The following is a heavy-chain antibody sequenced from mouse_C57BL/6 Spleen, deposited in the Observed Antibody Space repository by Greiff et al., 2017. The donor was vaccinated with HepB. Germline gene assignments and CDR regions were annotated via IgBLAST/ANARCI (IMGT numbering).Heavy chain of an antibody. D-gene: IGHD1-1*01. CDR2: IWGDGST. V-gene: IGHV2-3*01. Sequence: VQLQESGPGLVAPSQSLSITCTVSGFSLTSYGVSWVRQPPGKGLEWLGVIWGDGSTNYHSALLSRLSISKDNSKSKVFLKLNSLQTDDTTTYYCAKEGITTVVATKYYAMDYWGQGTSVTVSS. CDR1: GFSLTSYG. J-gene: IGHJ4*01. CDR3: AKEGITTVVATKYYAMDY.